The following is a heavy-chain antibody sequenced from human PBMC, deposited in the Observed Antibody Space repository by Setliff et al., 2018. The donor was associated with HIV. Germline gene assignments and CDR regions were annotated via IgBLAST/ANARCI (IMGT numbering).Heavy chain of an antibody. CDR3: AKGGYGGAYYVAGY. D-gene: IGHD5-18*01. V-gene: IGHV3-30*02. J-gene: IGHJ4*02. Sequence: GGSLRLSCEISGFTFSNYGMHWVRQAPGKGLEWVAFIRYDGSDKYYVDSVKGRFTIARDDTKNTVSLQMTNLEPGDTAMYYCAKGGYGGAYYVAGYWGQGTKVTVSS. CDR1: GFTFSNYG. CDR2: IRYDGSDK.